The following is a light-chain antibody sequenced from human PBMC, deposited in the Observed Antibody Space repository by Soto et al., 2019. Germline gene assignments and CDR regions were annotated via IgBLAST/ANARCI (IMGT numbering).Light chain of an antibody. CDR3: QQSYSTPPWT. CDR2: AAS. CDR1: QSIVTY. Sequence: DIPMTKSPSSLSASVGDRVTITCRASQSIVTYLNWYLQXPGKAPXLLIYAASNLQSGVPSRFSGSVSGTDFTLTISSLQTEDFANYVCQQSYSTPPWTFGQGTKVDIK. J-gene: IGKJ1*01. V-gene: IGKV1-39*01.